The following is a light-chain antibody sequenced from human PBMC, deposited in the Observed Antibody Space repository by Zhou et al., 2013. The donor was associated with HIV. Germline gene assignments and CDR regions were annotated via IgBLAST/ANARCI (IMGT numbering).Light chain of an antibody. J-gene: IGKJ4*01. CDR2: AAS. CDR1: QGIAYY. V-gene: IGKV1-27*01. CDR3: QKYNSVPLT. Sequence: DIQMTQSPSSLSASVGDRLTLTCRASQGIAYYLAWYQQKPGKVPKVLIYAASTLQSGVPSRFSGSGSGTDFTLTISSLQPEDAATYYCQKYNSVPLTFGGGTKVEIK.